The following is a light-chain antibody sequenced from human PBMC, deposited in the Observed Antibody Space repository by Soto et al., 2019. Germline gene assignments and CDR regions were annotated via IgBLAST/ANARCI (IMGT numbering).Light chain of an antibody. CDR1: QSIGSGY. J-gene: IGKJ2*01. Sequence: EIVLTQSPGTLSLSPGERATLSCRASQSIGSGYLAWYQQSPGQAPRLLVYGASSRATGIPGRFSGSGSGTDFTLTISRLEPEDFAVYYCQQYGSSPPATFGQGTKLEI. CDR2: GAS. CDR3: QQYGSSPPAT. V-gene: IGKV3-20*01.